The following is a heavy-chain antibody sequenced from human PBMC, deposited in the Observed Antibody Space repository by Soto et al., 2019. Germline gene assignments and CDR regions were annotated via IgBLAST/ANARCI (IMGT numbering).Heavy chain of an antibody. CDR3: GRLEGLATISYYFDY. Sequence: PSETLSFTCTVSGGSVSSSSYYWGWVRQPPGKGLEWIGSVYYSGSTYYNPSLESRVTISFDNSKNQFSLKLMSLSAADTAVYYCGRLEGLATISYYFDYWGQGALVTVSS. CDR1: GGSVSSSSYY. J-gene: IGHJ4*02. D-gene: IGHD3-9*01. V-gene: IGHV4-39*01. CDR2: VYYSGST.